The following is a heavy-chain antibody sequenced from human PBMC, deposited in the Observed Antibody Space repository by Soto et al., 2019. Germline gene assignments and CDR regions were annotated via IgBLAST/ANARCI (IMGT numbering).Heavy chain of an antibody. D-gene: IGHD4-17*01. CDR3: ARLMVYIDYGGNSAFDY. CDR1: GGSISSYY. CDR2: IYTSGST. J-gene: IGHJ4*02. V-gene: IGHV4-4*07. Sequence: PSETLSLTCTVSGGSISSYYWSWIRQPAGKGLEWIGRIYTSGSTNYNPSLKSRVTMSVDTSKNQFSLKLSSVTAADTAVYYCARLMVYIDYGGNSAFDYWGQGTLVTVSS.